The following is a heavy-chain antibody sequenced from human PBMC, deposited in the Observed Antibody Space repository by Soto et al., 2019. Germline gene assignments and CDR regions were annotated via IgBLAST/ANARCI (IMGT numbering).Heavy chain of an antibody. V-gene: IGHV4-39*01. CDR2: IYYSGST. CDR3: VRHSELLKWFYP. D-gene: IGHD1-7*01. Sequence: SETLSLTCTVSGGSISSISYYWGWSRQPPGKGLEWIGSIYYSGSTYYNPSLKSRVTIYVDTSKNQFFLKLSSVTAADTAVYYCVRHSELLKWFYPWGQGTLVTVSS. J-gene: IGHJ5*02. CDR1: GGSISSISYY.